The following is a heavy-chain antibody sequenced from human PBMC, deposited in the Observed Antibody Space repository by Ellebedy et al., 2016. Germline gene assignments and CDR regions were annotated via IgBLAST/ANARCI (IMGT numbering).Heavy chain of an antibody. J-gene: IGHJ4*02. CDR2: ISDSGGKT. CDR3: ANVGGSGTYYNGY. CDR1: GFTFSNHA. D-gene: IGHD3-10*01. Sequence: GGSLRLSCAAPGFTFSNHAMNWVRQAPGKGLEWVSAISDSGGKTYYADSVKGRFTISRDNSKNRLYLQMSSLKVEDTATYYCANVGGSGTYYNGYWGQGALVTVSS. V-gene: IGHV3-23*01.